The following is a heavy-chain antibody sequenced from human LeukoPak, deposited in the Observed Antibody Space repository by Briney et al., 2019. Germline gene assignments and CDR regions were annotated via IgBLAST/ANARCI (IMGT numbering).Heavy chain of an antibody. CDR3: ARVAMGSGSYHFDY. V-gene: IGHV3-7*01. Sequence: GGSLRLSCAASGFTFSSYWMSWVRQAPGKGLEWVANIKQDGSEKYYVDSVKGRFTISRDNAKNSLYLQMNSLRAEDTAVYYCARVAMGSGSYHFDYWGQGTLVTVSS. CDR1: GFTFSSYW. CDR2: IKQDGSEK. D-gene: IGHD3-10*01. J-gene: IGHJ4*02.